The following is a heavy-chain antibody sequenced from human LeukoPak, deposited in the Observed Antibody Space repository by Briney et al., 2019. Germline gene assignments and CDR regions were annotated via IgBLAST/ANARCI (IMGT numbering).Heavy chain of an antibody. V-gene: IGHV1-69*02. CDR1: GDTFSSYT. Sequence: SVELSCEASGDTFSSYTISWVRQAPRQGLEWMGRLIPILGIANYAQKFQGRVTITAHKSTSTAYRELHSVRSEDTAVYYGARGLPPRSGWVERGHDYWGQGTLVTVSS. D-gene: IGHD3-3*01. CDR2: LIPILGIA. CDR3: ARGLPPRSGWVERGHDY. J-gene: IGHJ4*02.